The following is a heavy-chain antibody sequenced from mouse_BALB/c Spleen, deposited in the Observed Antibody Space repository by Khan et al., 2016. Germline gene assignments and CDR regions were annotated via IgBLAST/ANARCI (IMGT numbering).Heavy chain of an antibody. CDR1: GFNIKDTY. J-gene: IGHJ2*01. Sequence: VQLQQSGAELVKPGASVKLSCTASGFNIKDTYMHWVKQRPEQGLEWIGRIDPANGNTKYDPKFQGKATITADTSSNTAYLQLSSLTSEDTAVYYSAKEGYYGSSYCFDDWGQGTTLTVSS. V-gene: IGHV14-3*02. D-gene: IGHD1-1*01. CDR3: AKEGYYGSSYCFDD. CDR2: IDPANGNT.